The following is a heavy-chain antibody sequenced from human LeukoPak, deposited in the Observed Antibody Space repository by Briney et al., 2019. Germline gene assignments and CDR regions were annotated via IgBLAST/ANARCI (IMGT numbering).Heavy chain of an antibody. V-gene: IGHV4-34*01. CDR2: INHSGST. CDR1: GGSFSGYY. D-gene: IGHD3-9*01. J-gene: IGHJ4*02. Sequence: SETLSLTRAVYGGSFSGYYWSWIRQPPGKGLEWIGEINHSGSTNYNPSLKSRVTISVDTSKNQFSLKLSSVTAADTAVYYCARGRYDIAYWGQGTLVTVSS. CDR3: ARGRYDIAY.